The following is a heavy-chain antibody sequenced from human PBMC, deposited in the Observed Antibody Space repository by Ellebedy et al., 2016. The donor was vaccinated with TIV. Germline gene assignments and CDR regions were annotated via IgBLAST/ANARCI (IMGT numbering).Heavy chain of an antibody. J-gene: IGHJ4*02. Sequence: GESLKISCAASGFTFSSYSMNWVRQAPGKGLEWVSAISSGNNYIYYAASVKGRFTISRDDANNSLYLQMNSLRAEDTAIYYFARGSYWGGSGTEDHWGQGTLVTVSS. D-gene: IGHD3-10*01. CDR2: ISSGNNYI. CDR1: GFTFSSYS. CDR3: ARGSYWGGSGTEDH. V-gene: IGHV3-21*06.